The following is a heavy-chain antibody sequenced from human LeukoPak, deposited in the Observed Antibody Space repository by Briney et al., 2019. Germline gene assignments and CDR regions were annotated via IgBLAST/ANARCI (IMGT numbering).Heavy chain of an antibody. Sequence: EASVTVSCKASGGTFSSYAISWVRQAPGQGLGWMGGIIPIFGTANYAQKFQGRVTITADESTSTAYMELSSLRSEDTAVYYCARESGSSDAFDIWGQGTMVTVS. V-gene: IGHV1-69*13. CDR2: IIPIFGTA. D-gene: IGHD6-6*01. CDR3: ARESGSSDAFDI. CDR1: GGTFSSYA. J-gene: IGHJ3*02.